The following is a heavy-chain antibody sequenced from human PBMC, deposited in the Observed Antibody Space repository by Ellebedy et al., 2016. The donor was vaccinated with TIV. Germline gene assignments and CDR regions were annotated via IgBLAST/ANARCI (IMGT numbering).Heavy chain of an antibody. CDR3: ARDPTVWPPSGDY. J-gene: IGHJ4*02. V-gene: IGHV3-11*04. D-gene: IGHD4-17*01. Sequence: GESLKISXAASGFTFSDYYMSWIRQAPGKGLEWVSYISSSGSTIYYADSVKGRFTFSRDNSKNTLFLQMNSLRDEDTAVYYCARDPTVWPPSGDYWGQGTLVTVSS. CDR2: ISSSGSTI. CDR1: GFTFSDYY.